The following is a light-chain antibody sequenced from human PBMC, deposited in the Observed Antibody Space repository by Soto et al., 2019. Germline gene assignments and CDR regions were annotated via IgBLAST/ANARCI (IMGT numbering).Light chain of an antibody. CDR2: KIS. CDR3: MQATQFPPYT. Sequence: DIVMTQTPLSSPVTLGQPASISCRSSQSLVHSDGNTYLSWLQQRPGQPPRLLIYKISNRLSGVPDRFSGSGAATDFTLKISRVEAEDVGVYYCMQATQFPPYTFGQGTKLEIE. CDR1: QSLVHSDGNTY. V-gene: IGKV2-24*01. J-gene: IGKJ2*01.